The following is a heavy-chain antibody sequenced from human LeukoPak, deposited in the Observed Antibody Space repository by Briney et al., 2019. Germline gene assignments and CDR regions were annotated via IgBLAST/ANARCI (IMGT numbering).Heavy chain of an antibody. Sequence: ASVKVSCKATGYTFTSYGISWVRQAPGQGLEWMGWISAYNGNTNYAQKLQGRVTMTTDTSTSTAYMELRSLRSDDTAVYYCARRTLTIRTFDIWGQGTMVTVSS. D-gene: IGHD3-3*01. CDR1: GYTFTSYG. CDR3: ARRTLTIRTFDI. CDR2: ISAYNGNT. J-gene: IGHJ3*02. V-gene: IGHV1-18*01.